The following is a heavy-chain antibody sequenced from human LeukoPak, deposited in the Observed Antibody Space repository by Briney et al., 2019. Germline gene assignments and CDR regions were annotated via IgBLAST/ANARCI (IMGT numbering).Heavy chain of an antibody. CDR1: GGSISSYY. CDR3: ARGGYSYGYELDY. J-gene: IGHJ4*02. Sequence: SETLSLTCTVSGGSISSYYWSWIRQPPGKGLEWIGYIYYSGSTNYNPSLKSRVTISVDTSKNQFSLKLSSVTAADTAVYYCARGGYSYGYELDYWGQGTLVTVSS. CDR2: IYYSGST. D-gene: IGHD5-18*01. V-gene: IGHV4-59*01.